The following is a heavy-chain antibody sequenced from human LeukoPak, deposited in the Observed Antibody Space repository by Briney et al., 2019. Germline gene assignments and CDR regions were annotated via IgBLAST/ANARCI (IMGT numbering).Heavy chain of an antibody. CDR3: AKLNMVRGVTPNFDY. CDR1: GFTFSSYA. CDR2: ISGSGGST. V-gene: IGHV3-23*01. Sequence: PGGSLRLSCAASGFTFSSYAMSWVRQAPGKGLEWVSAISGSGGSTYYADSVEGRFTISRDNSKNTLYLQMNSLRAEDTAVYYCAKLNMVRGVTPNFDYWGQGTLVTVSS. D-gene: IGHD3-10*01. J-gene: IGHJ4*02.